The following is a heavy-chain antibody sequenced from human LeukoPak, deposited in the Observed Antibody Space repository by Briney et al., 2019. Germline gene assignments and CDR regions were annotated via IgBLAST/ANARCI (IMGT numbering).Heavy chain of an antibody. CDR1: GFTFSGPA. CDR2: IRSKANSYAT. D-gene: IGHD2-2*01. CDR3: TRHESGYCSSTSCLNWFDP. Sequence: PGGSLKLSCAASGFTFSGPAMHWVRQASGKGLEWVGRIRSKANSYATAYAASVKGRFTISRDDSKNTAYLQMNSLKTEDTAVYYCTRHESGYCSSTSCLNWFDPWGQGTLVTVSS. V-gene: IGHV3-73*01. J-gene: IGHJ5*02.